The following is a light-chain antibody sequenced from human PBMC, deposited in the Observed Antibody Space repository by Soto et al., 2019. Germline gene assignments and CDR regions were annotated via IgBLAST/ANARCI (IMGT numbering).Light chain of an antibody. CDR3: PQYGSSPPKYT. CDR2: GAS. Sequence: EIVLTQSPGTLSLSPGERATLSCRASQSVSSSYLAWYQQKPGQAPRLLIYGASSRATDIPDRFSGSASATDFTLTISRLEPEDFAVYYCPQYGSSPPKYTFGQGTKLEIK. J-gene: IGKJ2*01. CDR1: QSVSSSY. V-gene: IGKV3-20*01.